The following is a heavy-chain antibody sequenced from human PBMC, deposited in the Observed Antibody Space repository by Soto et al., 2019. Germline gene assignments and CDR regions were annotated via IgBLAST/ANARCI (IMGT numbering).Heavy chain of an antibody. V-gene: IGHV3-7*01. CDR2: IKEDGSEK. CDR1: GFAFRIYW. CDR3: ARGKAIDY. J-gene: IGHJ4*02. Sequence: GSLRLSCVAAGFAFRIYWMTWVRQAPGKGLERGANIKEDGSEKHYVDSVKGRFTISRDNAKNSLYLQMNSLRAEDTAVYYCARGKAIDYWGQGTLVTVSS.